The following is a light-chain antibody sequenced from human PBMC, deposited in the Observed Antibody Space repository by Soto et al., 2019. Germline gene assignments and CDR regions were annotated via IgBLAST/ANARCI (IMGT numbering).Light chain of an antibody. CDR3: QQYGSSSLT. J-gene: IGKJ4*02. CDR2: GAS. CDR1: QSVSSSY. Sequence: EIVLTQSPGTLSLSPGERATLSCRASQSVSSSYLAWYQQKPGQAPRLLIYGASSRATGIPDRFRGSGAGTDVTVTISRLEPEDVAVYYCQQYGSSSLTFGGGTKVEIK. V-gene: IGKV3-20*01.